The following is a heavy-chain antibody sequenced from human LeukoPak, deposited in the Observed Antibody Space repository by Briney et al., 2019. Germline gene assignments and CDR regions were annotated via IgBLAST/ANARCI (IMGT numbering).Heavy chain of an antibody. V-gene: IGHV4-61*02. CDR3: ARSMVRGVIDY. J-gene: IGHJ4*02. Sequence: PSETLSLTCTVSGDSISSGDYYWSWIRQPAGKGLEWIGRISSSGSTNYNPSLKSRVTISVDTSKNQFSLKLSSVTAADTAVYYCARSMVRGVIDYWGQGTLVTVSS. CDR2: ISSSGST. D-gene: IGHD3-10*01. CDR1: GDSISSGDYY.